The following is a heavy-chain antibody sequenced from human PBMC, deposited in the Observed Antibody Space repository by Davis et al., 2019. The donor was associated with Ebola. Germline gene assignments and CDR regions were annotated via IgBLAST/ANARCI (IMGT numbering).Heavy chain of an antibody. CDR2: INPSGGST. J-gene: IGHJ3*02. Sequence: AASVKVSCKASGYTFTGYYMHWVRQAPGQGLEWMGIINPSGGSTSYAQKFQGRVTMTRDTSTSTVYMELSSLRSEDTAVYYCASPDYYDSSGYSDAFDIWGQGTMVTVSS. CDR1: GYTFTGYY. CDR3: ASPDYYDSSGYSDAFDI. D-gene: IGHD3-22*01. V-gene: IGHV1-46*01.